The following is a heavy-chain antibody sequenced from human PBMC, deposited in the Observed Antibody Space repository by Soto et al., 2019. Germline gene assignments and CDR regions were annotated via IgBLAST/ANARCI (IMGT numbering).Heavy chain of an antibody. CDR1: GFTFSSYA. J-gene: IGHJ4*02. D-gene: IGHD2-2*01. Sequence: TGGSLRLSCAASGFTFSSYAMSWVRQAPGKGVEWVSAISGSGGSTYYADSVKGRFTISRDNSKNTLYLQMNSLRAEDTAVYYCAIGAHFSSTSCYGAYLDYWGKGTLVTVSS. CDR2: ISGSGGST. CDR3: AIGAHFSSTSCYGAYLDY. V-gene: IGHV3-23*01.